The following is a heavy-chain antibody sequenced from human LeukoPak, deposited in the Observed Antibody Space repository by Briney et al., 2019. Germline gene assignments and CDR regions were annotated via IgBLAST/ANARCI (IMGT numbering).Heavy chain of an antibody. J-gene: IGHJ4*02. V-gene: IGHV3-23*01. CDR3: AKDPDYCGGDCYHDY. CDR2: ISGSGGST. D-gene: IGHD2-21*02. CDR1: GFTFSSYA. Sequence: PGGSLRLSCAPSGFTFSSYAMSWVRQAPGKGLKWVSAISGSGGSTYYADSVKGRFTISRDNSKNTLYLQMNSLRAEDTAVYYCAKDPDYCGGDCYHDYWGQGTLVTVSS.